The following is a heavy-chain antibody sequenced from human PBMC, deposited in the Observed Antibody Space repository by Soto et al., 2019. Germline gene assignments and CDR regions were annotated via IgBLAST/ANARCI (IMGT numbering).Heavy chain of an antibody. V-gene: IGHV1-69*13. CDR2: IIPIFGTA. Sequence: SVKVSCKASGGTFSSYAISWVRQAPGQGLEWMGGIIPIFGTANYAQKFQGRVTITADESTSTAYMELSSLRSEDTAVYYCARGIAGRNDFWSGYDYYYYYGMDVWGQGTTVTVSS. CDR1: GGTFSSYA. D-gene: IGHD3-3*01. J-gene: IGHJ6*02. CDR3: ARGIAGRNDFWSGYDYYYYYGMDV.